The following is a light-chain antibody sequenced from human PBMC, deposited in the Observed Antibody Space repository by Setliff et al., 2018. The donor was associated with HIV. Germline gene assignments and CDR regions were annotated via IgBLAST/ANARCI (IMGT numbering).Light chain of an antibody. V-gene: IGLV2-11*01. CDR1: SSDVGGYNY. Sequence: QSVLTQPPSASGSPGQSVTISCTGTSSDVGGYNYVSWYQQHPGKAPKLMIYDVSKWPSGVPDRFSGSKSGNTASLTISGLQAEDEADYYCCSYTGSYTLGVFGTGTKVTVL. CDR2: DVS. CDR3: CSYTGSYTLGV. J-gene: IGLJ1*01.